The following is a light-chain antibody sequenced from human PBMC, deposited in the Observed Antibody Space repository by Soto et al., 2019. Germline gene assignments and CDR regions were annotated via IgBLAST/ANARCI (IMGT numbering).Light chain of an antibody. J-gene: IGKJ4*01. CDR1: QRVSDY. Sequence: EVVLTQSPASLSLSPGDRATLSCRADQRVSDYVGWYPQEPGQQPRLLFFDASSRASGVPHRFSAGGSGTDFTLIISSLQPEDCAVYYCQQRVNWPPTFGGGNKVEI. CDR3: QQRVNWPPT. CDR2: DAS. V-gene: IGKV3-11*01.